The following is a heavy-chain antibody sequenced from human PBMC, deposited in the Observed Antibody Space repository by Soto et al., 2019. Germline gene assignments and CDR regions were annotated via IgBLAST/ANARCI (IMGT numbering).Heavy chain of an antibody. Sequence: QVRLQESGPGLLKPSETLSLTCTVSGGSINTFYWSWVRQPAGKGLEWIGRIFSSGSTSFNPSLESRVAMLVDTSKNHFSLNLSSVTAADMAVYYCAREGSYSAYNFAHGIQLWSFDFWGQGALVTVSS. D-gene: IGHD5-12*01. V-gene: IGHV4-4*07. CDR3: AREGSYSAYNFAHGIQLWSFDF. CDR1: GGSINTFY. CDR2: IFSSGST. J-gene: IGHJ4*02.